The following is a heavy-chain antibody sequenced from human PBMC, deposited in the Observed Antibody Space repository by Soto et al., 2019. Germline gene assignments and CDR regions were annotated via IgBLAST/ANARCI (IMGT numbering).Heavy chain of an antibody. Sequence: SETLSLTCTVSGGSINSADYYWSWVRQPPGKGLEWIGYIYYSGSTYFNPSLKSRVTISKDTSGNQFSLRLSSVTAADTAVYYCARAIVVTIGGMDVWGQGTTVTVSS. CDR3: ARAIVVTIGGMDV. CDR1: GGSINSADYY. J-gene: IGHJ6*02. D-gene: IGHD5-12*01. CDR2: IYYSGST. V-gene: IGHV4-30-4*01.